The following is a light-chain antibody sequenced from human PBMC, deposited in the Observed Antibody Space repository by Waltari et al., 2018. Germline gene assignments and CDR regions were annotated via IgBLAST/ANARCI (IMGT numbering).Light chain of an antibody. CDR3: QQTFTTPWT. CDR2: NSS. J-gene: IGKJ1*01. V-gene: IGKV1-39*01. Sequence: DIQMTQSPSSLFASVGDIVSIACRAGQTIKSFVNWYQQKPGRAPKFFISNSSTLQSGVPSRFSGSGSGTEFTLTITSLQPEDFGSYFCQQTFTTPWTFGPGTTVEVK. CDR1: QTIKSF.